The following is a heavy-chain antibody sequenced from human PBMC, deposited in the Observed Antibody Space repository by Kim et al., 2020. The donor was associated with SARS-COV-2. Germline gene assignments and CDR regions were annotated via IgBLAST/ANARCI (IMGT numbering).Heavy chain of an antibody. J-gene: IGHJ4*02. CDR2: ISGSGGST. CDR1: GFTFSSYA. V-gene: IGHV3-23*01. Sequence: GGSLRLSCAASGFTFSSYAMSWVRQAPGKGLEWVSAISGSGGSTYYADSVKGRFTISRDNSKNTLYLQVNSLRAEDTAVYYCAKGSVSAQRGFDYWGQGTLVTVSS. D-gene: IGHD3-10*01. CDR3: AKGSVSAQRGFDY.